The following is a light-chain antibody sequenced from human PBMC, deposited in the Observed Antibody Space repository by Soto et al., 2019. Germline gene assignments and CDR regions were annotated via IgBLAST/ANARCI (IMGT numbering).Light chain of an antibody. CDR3: NSYVGSNNYV. CDR1: ASDIGRYNY. V-gene: IGLV2-8*01. CDR2: EVT. J-gene: IGLJ1*01. Sequence: QSALTQPPSASGSPGQSVTIFCIGTASDIGRYNYVSWYQHHPGKAPKLIIYEVTKRPSGVPDRFSGSKSGNTASLTVSGLQADDEADYYCNSYVGSNNYVFGTGTKLTVL.